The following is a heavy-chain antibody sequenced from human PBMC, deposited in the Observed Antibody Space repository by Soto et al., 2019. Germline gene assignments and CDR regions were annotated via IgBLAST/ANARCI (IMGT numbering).Heavy chain of an antibody. J-gene: IGHJ4*02. CDR2: ISGDGTNT. CDR1: GFTFSRHT. CDR3: AREVYYDFWSGFTTQLYYSDD. D-gene: IGHD3-3*01. V-gene: IGHV3-30-3*01. Sequence: QVQLVESGGGVVQPGRSLRLSCAASGFTFSRHTMHWVRQAPGKGLEWVAAISGDGTNTYYADSVKGRFTISRDNSKNTLYLQMNSLSSAETAVHLCAREVYYDFWSGFTTQLYYSDDWGQGTLVTVSS.